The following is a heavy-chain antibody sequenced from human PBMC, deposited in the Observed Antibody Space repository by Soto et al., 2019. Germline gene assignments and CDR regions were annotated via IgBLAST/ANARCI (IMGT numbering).Heavy chain of an antibody. D-gene: IGHD4-17*01. CDR2: INPSGGST. CDR1: GYAFTSYY. V-gene: IGHV1-46*01. CDR3: ARDAGDIYGGNSDIHMDV. Sequence: GASVKVSCKASGYAFTSYYMHWVRQAPGQGLEWMGIINPSGGSTSYAQKFQGRVTMTRDTSTSTVYMELSSLRSEDTAVYYCARDAGDIYGGNSDIHMDVWGQGTTVTVSS. J-gene: IGHJ6*02.